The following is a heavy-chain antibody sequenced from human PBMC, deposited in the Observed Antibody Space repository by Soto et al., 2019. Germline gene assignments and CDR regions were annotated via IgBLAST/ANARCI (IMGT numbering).Heavy chain of an antibody. J-gene: IGHJ6*02. D-gene: IGHD3-9*01. CDR2: IYYSGST. CDR3: ARDRYYAILTGYLLEYGMDV. Sequence: QVQLQESGPGLVKPSQTLSLTCTVSGGSISSGGYYWSWIRQHPGKGLEWIGYIYYSGSTYYNPSLKSRVTISVDTSKNQFSLKLSSVTAADTAVYYCARDRYYAILTGYLLEYGMDVWGQGTTVTVSS. V-gene: IGHV4-31*03. CDR1: GGSISSGGYY.